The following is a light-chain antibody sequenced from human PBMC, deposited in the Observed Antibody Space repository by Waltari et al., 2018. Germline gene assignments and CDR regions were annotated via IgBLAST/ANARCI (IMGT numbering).Light chain of an antibody. CDR1: PRVFGNFTL. CDR2: DVN. J-gene: IGLJ3*02. V-gene: IGLV2-23*02. CDR3: CSYAGSAISM. Sequence: QSPLTHPPSVSGSPGPAFPLSCCGTPRVFGNFTLVSWYQQYPGKAPTLILYDVNMRTSVVSNRFSGSMSDNTAFLTISGLQSADEADYYCCSYAGSAISMFGGGTKVTVL.